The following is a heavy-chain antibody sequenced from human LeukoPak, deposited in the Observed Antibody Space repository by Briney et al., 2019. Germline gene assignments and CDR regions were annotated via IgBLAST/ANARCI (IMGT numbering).Heavy chain of an antibody. CDR1: GGSISSYY. D-gene: IGHD3-3*01. Sequence: SETLSLTCTVSGGSISSYYWSWIWQPAGKGLEWIGRIYTSGSTNYNPSLKSRVTMSVDTSKNQFSLKLSSMTAADTAVYYCARDQLSITIFGVVTDDAFDIWGQGTMITVSS. J-gene: IGHJ3*02. CDR2: IYTSGST. V-gene: IGHV4-4*07. CDR3: ARDQLSITIFGVVTDDAFDI.